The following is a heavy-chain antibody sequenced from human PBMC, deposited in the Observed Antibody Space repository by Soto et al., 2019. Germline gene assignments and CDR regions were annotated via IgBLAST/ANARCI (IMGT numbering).Heavy chain of an antibody. V-gene: IGHV3-15*01. CDR3: TTETGGSCCIDY. D-gene: IGHD2-15*01. CDR1: GFTFSNAW. Sequence: GGSLSCAASGFTFSNAWMSWVRQAPGKGLEWVGRIKSKTDGGTTDYAAPVKGRFTISRDDSKNTLYLQMNSLKTEDTAVYYCTTETGGSCCIDYWGQGTLVTVSS. CDR2: IKSKTDGGTT. J-gene: IGHJ4*02.